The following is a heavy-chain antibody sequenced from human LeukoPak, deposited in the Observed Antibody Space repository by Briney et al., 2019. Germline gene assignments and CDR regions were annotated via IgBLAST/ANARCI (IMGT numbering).Heavy chain of an antibody. CDR2: IYSSGST. CDR3: ARGVVPATSHLPLQEY. V-gene: IGHV4-59*01. J-gene: IGHJ4*02. Sequence: SETLSLTCTVSGGSISSYYWSWIRQPPGKGLEWIGYIYSSGSTNYNPSLNPSLKSRVTISVDTSKNQFSLKLSSVTAADTALYYCARGVVPATSHLPLQEYWGPGTLVTVSS. D-gene: IGHD2-2*01. CDR1: GGSISSYY.